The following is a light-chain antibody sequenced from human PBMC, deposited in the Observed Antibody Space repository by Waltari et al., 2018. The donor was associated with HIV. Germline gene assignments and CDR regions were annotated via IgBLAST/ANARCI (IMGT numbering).Light chain of an antibody. CDR2: DAS. CDR1: QSVRRN. V-gene: IGKV3-11*01. CDR3: QLRSDWPPFT. Sequence: EIVLTQSPATLSLSPGETATLSCRASQSVRRNLAWYQQKPGQAPRLLMYDASSRASGIPARFSGSGSGTDFTLTISRMEPEDFAVYYCQLRSDWPPFTFGQGTKLEIK. J-gene: IGKJ2*01.